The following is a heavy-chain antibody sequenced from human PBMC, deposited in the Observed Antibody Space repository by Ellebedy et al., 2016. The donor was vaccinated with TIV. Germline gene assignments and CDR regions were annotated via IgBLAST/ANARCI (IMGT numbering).Heavy chain of an antibody. V-gene: IGHV1-69*04. CDR1: GGTFSSYA. CDR3: ARDRGGYQNWNVSSSWFDP. CDR2: IIPILGIA. J-gene: IGHJ5*02. D-gene: IGHD1-1*01. Sequence: AASVKVSCKASGGTFSSYAISWVRQAPGQGLEWMGRIIPILGIANYAQKFQGRVTITADKSTSTAYMELSSLRSEDTAVYYCARDRGGYQNWNVSSSWFDPWGQGTLVTVSS.